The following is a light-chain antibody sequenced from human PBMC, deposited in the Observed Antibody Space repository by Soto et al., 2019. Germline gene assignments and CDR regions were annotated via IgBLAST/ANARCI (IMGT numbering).Light chain of an antibody. CDR3: QQYNNWPAT. CDR2: GAS. CDR1: QSVSSN. J-gene: IGKJ1*01. Sequence: EIVMTQSPATLSVSPGERATLSCRARQSVSSNLAWYQQKPGQAPRLLIYGASTRATGIPARFSGSESGTEFTLTISSLQSEDFAVYYCQQYNNWPATFGQGTKVEIK. V-gene: IGKV3D-15*01.